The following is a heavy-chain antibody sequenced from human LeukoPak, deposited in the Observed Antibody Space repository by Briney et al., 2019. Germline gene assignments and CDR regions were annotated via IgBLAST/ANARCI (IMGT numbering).Heavy chain of an antibody. J-gene: IGHJ4*02. V-gene: IGHV3-13*01. Sequence: GGSLRLSCAASGFTFSSYDMHWVRQATGKGLEWVSAIGTAGDTYYPGSVKGRFTISRENAKNSLYLQMNSLRAGDTAVYYCARGGNAAAGLDYWGQGTLVTVSS. CDR1: GFTFSSYD. CDR3: ARGGNAAAGLDY. D-gene: IGHD6-13*01. CDR2: IGTAGDT.